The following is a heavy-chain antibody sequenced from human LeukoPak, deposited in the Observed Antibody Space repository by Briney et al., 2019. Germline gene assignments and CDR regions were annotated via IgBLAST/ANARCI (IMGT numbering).Heavy chain of an antibody. D-gene: IGHD6-6*01. CDR2: IIPIFGTA. CDR3: AIIGSSSLGSHH. CDR1: GGTFSSYA. Sequence: WASVKVSCKASGGTFSSYAISWVRQAPGQGFEWMGGIIPIFGTANYAQKFQGRVTITTDESTSTAYMELSSLRSEDTAVYYCAIIGSSSLGSHHWGQGTLVTVSS. V-gene: IGHV1-69*05. J-gene: IGHJ4*02.